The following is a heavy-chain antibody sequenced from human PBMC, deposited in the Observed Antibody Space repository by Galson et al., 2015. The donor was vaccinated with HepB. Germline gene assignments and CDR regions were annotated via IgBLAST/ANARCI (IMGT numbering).Heavy chain of an antibody. CDR3: ARDPNSGRYQRDDYFDY. D-gene: IGHD1-26*01. Sequence: SVKVSCKASGYTFTSYCMHWARQAPGQGLEWMGVINPSSGSTSYAQKFQGRVTMTRDTSTSTVYMELSSLRSEDTAVYYCARDPNSGRYQRDDYFDYWGQGTLVTVSS. CDR2: INPSSGST. CDR1: GYTFTSYC. V-gene: IGHV1-46*01. J-gene: IGHJ4*02.